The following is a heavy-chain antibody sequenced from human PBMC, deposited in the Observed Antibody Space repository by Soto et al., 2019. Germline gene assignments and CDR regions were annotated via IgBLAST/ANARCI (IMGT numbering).Heavy chain of an antibody. V-gene: IGHV4-39*01. CDR3: ASKPYNWNIWMVY. D-gene: IGHD1-1*01. CDR1: GGSISSSSYY. Sequence: SETLSLTCTVSGGSISSSSYYWGWIRQPPGKGLEWIGSIYYSGSTYYNPSLKSRVTISVDTSKNQFSLKLSSVTAADTAVYYCASKPYNWNIWMVYWGPGILVTVSS. CDR2: IYYSGST. J-gene: IGHJ4*02.